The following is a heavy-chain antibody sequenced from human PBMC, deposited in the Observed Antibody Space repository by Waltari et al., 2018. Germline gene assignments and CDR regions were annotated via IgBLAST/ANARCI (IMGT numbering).Heavy chain of an antibody. V-gene: IGHV1-69*14. CDR3: ARSRIAVAGTSYAFDI. D-gene: IGHD6-19*01. CDR1: GGTFSSDA. CDR2: IIPIFGTA. J-gene: IGHJ3*02. Sequence: QVQLVQSGAEVKKPGSSVKVSCKASGGTFSSDAISWVRQAPGQGLEWMGGIIPIFGTANYAQKFQGRVTITADKSTSTAYMGLSSLRSEDTAVYYCARSRIAVAGTSYAFDIWGQGTMVTVSS.